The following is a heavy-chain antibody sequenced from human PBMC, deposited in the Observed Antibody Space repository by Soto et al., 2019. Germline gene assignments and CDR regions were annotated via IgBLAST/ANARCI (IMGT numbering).Heavy chain of an antibody. V-gene: IGHV4-30-4*01. CDR3: ARGTGGYCSSTSCQEIDY. J-gene: IGHJ4*02. Sequence: SETLSLTCTVSGGSISSGDYYWSWIRQPPGKGLEWIGYIYYSGSTYYNPSLKSRVTISVDTSKNQFSLKLSSVTAADTAVYYCARGTGGYCSSTSCQEIDYWGQETLVTVSP. D-gene: IGHD2-2*01. CDR2: IYYSGST. CDR1: GGSISSGDYY.